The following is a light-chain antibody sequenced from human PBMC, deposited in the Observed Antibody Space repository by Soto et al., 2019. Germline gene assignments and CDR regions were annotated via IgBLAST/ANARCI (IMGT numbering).Light chain of an antibody. J-gene: IGLJ1*01. CDR1: SSNIGAGYE. CDR2: ENN. V-gene: IGLV1-40*01. CDR3: QSYDSSLSGYV. Sequence: QSALTQPPSVSEAPGPRVTISCTGSSSNIGAGYEAHWYQQVPGTAPKLLIYENNNRPSGVPDRFSGSKSGTSASLAITGLQAEDEAEYYCQSYDSSLSGYVFGTGTKVTVL.